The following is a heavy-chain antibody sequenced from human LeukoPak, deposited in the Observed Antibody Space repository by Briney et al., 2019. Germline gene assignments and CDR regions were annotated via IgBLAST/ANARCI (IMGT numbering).Heavy chain of an antibody. CDR1: GFTFSSYA. J-gene: IGHJ6*02. Sequence: PGGSLRLSCAASGFTFSSYAMSWVRQAPGKGLEWVSAISDRSSTSYADSVKGRFTISRDNAKNTLYLQMNSLRAEDTAVYYCARDMYYDFWSGYVSYYYYGMDVWGQGTTVTVSS. CDR2: ISDRSST. CDR3: ARDMYYDFWSGYVSYYYYGMDV. D-gene: IGHD3-3*01. V-gene: IGHV3-74*01.